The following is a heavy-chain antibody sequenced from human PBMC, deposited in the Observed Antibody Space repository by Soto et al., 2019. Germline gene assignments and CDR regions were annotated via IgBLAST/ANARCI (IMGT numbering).Heavy chain of an antibody. CDR3: ARLSLLGDYGPSWFDP. J-gene: IGHJ5*02. CDR2: ISSSSSTI. CDR1: GFTFSSYS. D-gene: IGHD4-17*01. V-gene: IGHV3-48*01. Sequence: EVQLVESGGGLVQPGGSLRLSCAASGFTFSSYSMNWVRQAPGKGLEWVSYISSSSSTIYYADSVKGRFTISRDNAKNSLYLQMNSLRAEDTAVYYWARLSLLGDYGPSWFDPWGQGTLVTVSS.